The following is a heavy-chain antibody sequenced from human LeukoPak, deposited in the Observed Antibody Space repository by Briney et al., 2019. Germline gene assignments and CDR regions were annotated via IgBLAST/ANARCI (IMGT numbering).Heavy chain of an antibody. Sequence: GGSLRLSCAASGFTFSSYEMNWVRQAPGKGMEWDSYISFSGSNLLHPDSVKGRFTSSRDNAKNSLYLQMNSLRAEDTAIYYCARDRSRHSTSWYAFDYWGQGTLVSVSS. CDR2: ISFSGSNL. V-gene: IGHV3-48*03. CDR3: ARDRSRHSTSWYAFDY. D-gene: IGHD6-13*01. J-gene: IGHJ4*02. CDR1: GFTFSSYE.